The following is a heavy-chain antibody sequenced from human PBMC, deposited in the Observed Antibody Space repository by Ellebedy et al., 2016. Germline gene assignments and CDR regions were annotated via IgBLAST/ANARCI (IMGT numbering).Heavy chain of an antibody. D-gene: IGHD4-11*01. J-gene: IGHJ6*03. CDR2: IWYDGSNK. V-gene: IGHV3-33*01. Sequence: GGSLRLSXAASGFTFSSYGMHWVRQAPGKGLEWVAVIWYDGSNKYYADSVKGRFTISRDNSKNTLYLQMNSLRAEDTAVYYCARPTVTIPDYYYYMDVWGYGTTVTVSS. CDR1: GFTFSSYG. CDR3: ARPTVTIPDYYYYMDV.